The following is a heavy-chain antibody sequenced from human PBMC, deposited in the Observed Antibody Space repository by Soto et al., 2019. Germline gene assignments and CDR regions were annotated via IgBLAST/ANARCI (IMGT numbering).Heavy chain of an antibody. CDR3: ARAMFGNWFDP. CDR1: GGSISSYY. V-gene: IGHV4-59*01. CDR2: IYYSGST. D-gene: IGHD3-10*02. J-gene: IGHJ5*02. Sequence: ETLSLTCTVSGGSISSYYWSWIRQPPGKGLEWIGYIYYSGSTNYNPSLKSRVTISVDTSKNQFSLKLSSVTAADTAVYYCARAMFGNWFDPWGQGTLVTVSS.